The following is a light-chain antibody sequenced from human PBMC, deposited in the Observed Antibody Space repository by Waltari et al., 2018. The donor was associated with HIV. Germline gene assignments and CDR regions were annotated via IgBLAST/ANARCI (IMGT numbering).Light chain of an antibody. CDR2: EVT. CDR1: SSNIGSNY. Sequence: QSVLTQPPSASGTPGQRVTISCSGSSSNIGSNYGYWYQQLPGTAPKLIIYEVTKRPSGVSNRFSGSKSGNTASLTISGLQAEDEADYYCCSCPRSCIRYVFGTGTKVTVL. CDR3: CSCPRSCIRYV. V-gene: IGLV1-47*01. J-gene: IGLJ1*01.